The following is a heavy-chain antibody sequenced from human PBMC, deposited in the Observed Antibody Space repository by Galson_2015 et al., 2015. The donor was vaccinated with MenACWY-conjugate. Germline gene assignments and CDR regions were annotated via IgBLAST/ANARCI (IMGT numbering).Heavy chain of an antibody. Sequence: PALVKPTQTLTLTCTFSGFSLTTSGVSVAWIRQPPGKALEWVALIYWDDDKYYSPSLKSRLTITKDTSKNHVVLTLTNMDPVDTATYYCARRAGPSGSYRRGGFDIWGQGTMVTVSS. CDR3: ARRAGPSGSYRRGGFDI. V-gene: IGHV2-5*02. J-gene: IGHJ3*02. CDR1: GFSLTTSGVS. CDR2: IYWDDDK. D-gene: IGHD1-26*01.